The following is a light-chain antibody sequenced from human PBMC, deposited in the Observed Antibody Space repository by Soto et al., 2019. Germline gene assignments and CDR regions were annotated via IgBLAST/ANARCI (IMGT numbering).Light chain of an antibody. CDR2: RNN. CDR1: SSNIGSNY. J-gene: IGLJ3*02. CDR3: ASWDDSLSGRV. V-gene: IGLV1-47*01. Sequence: QAVVTQPPSAYGTPGQRVTISCSGSSSNIGSNYVYWYQQLPGTAPKLLIYRNNQRPSGVPDRFSGSKSGTSASLAISGLRSEDEADYYCASWDDSLSGRVFGGGTKLTVL.